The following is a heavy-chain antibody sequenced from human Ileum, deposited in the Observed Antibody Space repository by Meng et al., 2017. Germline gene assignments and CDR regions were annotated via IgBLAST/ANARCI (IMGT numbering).Heavy chain of an antibody. Sequence: QVRRQQWGAGLLKPSETLSLTCAVYGGSFSGYYWSGIRQPPGKGLEWIGEINHSGSTNYNPSLKSRVTISVDTSKNQFSLKLNSVTAADTAVYYCARGGGRYGPDFDYWGQGTLVTVSS. V-gene: IGHV4-34*01. CDR1: GGSFSGYY. J-gene: IGHJ4*02. D-gene: IGHD3-16*01. CDR2: INHSGST. CDR3: ARGGGRYGPDFDY.